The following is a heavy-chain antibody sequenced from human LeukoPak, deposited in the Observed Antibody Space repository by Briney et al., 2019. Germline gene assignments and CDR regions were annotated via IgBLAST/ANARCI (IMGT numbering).Heavy chain of an antibody. Sequence: SETLSLTCAVYGGSFSGYYWSWIRQPPGKGLEWIGEINHSGSTNYNPSLKSRVTISLDTSNNQFSLKLTSVTAADTAVYYCARISPSSGTYWENFYYYMDVWGKGTTVTVSS. V-gene: IGHV4-34*01. D-gene: IGHD1-26*01. CDR3: ARISPSSGTYWENFYYYMDV. J-gene: IGHJ6*03. CDR2: INHSGST. CDR1: GGSFSGYY.